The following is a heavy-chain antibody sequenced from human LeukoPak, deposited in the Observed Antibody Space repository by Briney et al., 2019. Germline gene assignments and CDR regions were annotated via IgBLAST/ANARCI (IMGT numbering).Heavy chain of an antibody. J-gene: IGHJ4*02. V-gene: IGHV3-48*04. Sequence: PGGSLRLSCAASGFTFSTYSMNWVRQAPGKGLEWVSHISLSGTTIHYADSAKGRFTVSRDNAKNSLYLQMNSLRAEDTAVYYCARDFPTITSWYYFDYWGQGALVVVSS. CDR3: ARDFPTITSWYYFDY. CDR2: ISLSGTTI. CDR1: GFTFSTYS. D-gene: IGHD2-2*01.